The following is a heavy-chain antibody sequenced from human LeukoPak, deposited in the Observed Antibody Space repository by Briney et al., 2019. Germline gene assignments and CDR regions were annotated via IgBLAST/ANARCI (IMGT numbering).Heavy chain of an antibody. CDR3: ARDLAAARLDF. Sequence: GRSLRLSCAASGFTFSNHGMHWVRQAPGKGLEWVANIWYDGSQEYYADTMKGRFTISRDISKNTLYLQMNSLRAEDTAVYYCARDLAAARLDFRGQGTLVTVSS. J-gene: IGHJ4*02. CDR1: GFTFSNHG. CDR2: IWYDGSQE. V-gene: IGHV3-33*01. D-gene: IGHD6-6*01.